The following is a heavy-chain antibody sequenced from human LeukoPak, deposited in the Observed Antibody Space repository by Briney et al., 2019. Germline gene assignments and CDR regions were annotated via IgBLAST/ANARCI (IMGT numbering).Heavy chain of an antibody. Sequence: GGSLRLSCAASGFTFSSYAMHWVRQAPGKGLEWVAVISYDGSNKYYADSVKGRFTISRDNSKNTLYLQMNSLRAEDTAVYYCARVLRGSGYYYYYMDVWGKGTTVTVSS. CDR1: GFTFSSYA. V-gene: IGHV3-30*04. D-gene: IGHD3-10*01. J-gene: IGHJ6*03. CDR2: ISYDGSNK. CDR3: ARVLRGSGYYYYYMDV.